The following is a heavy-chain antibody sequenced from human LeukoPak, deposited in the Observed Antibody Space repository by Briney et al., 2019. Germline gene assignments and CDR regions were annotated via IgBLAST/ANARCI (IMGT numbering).Heavy chain of an antibody. V-gene: IGHV3-30*18. CDR2: ISYDGSNK. Sequence: GGSLRLSCAASGFTFCSYGMHWVRQAPGKGLEWVAVISYDGSNKYYADSVKGRFTISRDNSKNTLYLQMNSLRAEDTAVYYCAKNQFDIWGQGTMVTVSS. CDR3: AKNQFDI. CDR1: GFTFCSYG. D-gene: IGHD1-14*01. J-gene: IGHJ3*02.